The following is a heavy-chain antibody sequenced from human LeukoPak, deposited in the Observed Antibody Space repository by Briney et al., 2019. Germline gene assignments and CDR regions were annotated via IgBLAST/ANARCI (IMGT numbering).Heavy chain of an antibody. Sequence: GGSLRLSCAASGFTFNIYAMSWVRQAPGKGLEWVSSITGSGETTYYADSVKGRFTISRDNAKNSLYLQMNSLRADDTAVYYCARDHNYGYGAFDIWGQGTMVTVSS. V-gene: IGHV3-23*01. CDR2: ITGSGETT. J-gene: IGHJ3*02. D-gene: IGHD5-18*01. CDR1: GFTFNIYA. CDR3: ARDHNYGYGAFDI.